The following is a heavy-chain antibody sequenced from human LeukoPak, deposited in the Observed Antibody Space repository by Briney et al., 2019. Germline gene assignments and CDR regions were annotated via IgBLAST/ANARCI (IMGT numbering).Heavy chain of an antibody. CDR1: GYTFTSYY. CDR3: ARSKNLTPNCYFDY. J-gene: IGHJ4*02. D-gene: IGHD4-23*01. Sequence: ASVTVSFTASGYTFTSYYMHWVRQAPGQGLEWMGIINPSGGSTSYAQKFQGRVTMTRDMSTSTVCMELSSRRSEDTAVYYCARSKNLTPNCYFDYWGQGTLVTVSS. CDR2: INPSGGST. V-gene: IGHV1-46*01.